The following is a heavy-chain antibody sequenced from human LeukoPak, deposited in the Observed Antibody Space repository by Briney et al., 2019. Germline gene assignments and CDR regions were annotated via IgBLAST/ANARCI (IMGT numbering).Heavy chain of an antibody. CDR1: GFTVSSNS. D-gene: IGHD1-26*01. J-gene: IGHJ4*02. CDR2: ISSGGST. CDR3: AGGSYRYYFDY. Sequence: GGSLRLSCAASGFTVSSNSMSWVHQAPGMGLEWVSVISSGGSTYYAGSVKGRFTISRDSSKNTLYLQMNSLRAEDTAVYYCAGGSYRYYFDYWGQGALVTVSS. V-gene: IGHV3-53*01.